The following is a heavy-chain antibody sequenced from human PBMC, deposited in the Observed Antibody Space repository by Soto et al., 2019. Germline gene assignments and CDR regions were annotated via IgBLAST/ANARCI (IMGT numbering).Heavy chain of an antibody. CDR3: ARHHYYDSNWFDP. V-gene: IGHV3-66*04. CDR1: GFTVSSNY. J-gene: IGHJ5*02. D-gene: IGHD3-3*01. Sequence: EVQLVESGGGLVQPGGSLRLSCAASGFTVSSNYMSWVRQAPGKGLEWVSVIYSGGSTYYADSVKGRFTISRYNSKNTLYLQMNSLRAEDTAVYYCARHHYYDSNWFDPWGQGTLVTVSS. CDR2: IYSGGST.